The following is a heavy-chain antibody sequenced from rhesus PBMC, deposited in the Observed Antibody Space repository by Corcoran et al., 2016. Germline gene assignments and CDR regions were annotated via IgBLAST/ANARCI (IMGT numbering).Heavy chain of an antibody. CDR3: AKGWGSSWYFDL. V-gene: IGHV5-2*01. D-gene: IGHD5-42*01. CDR1: GYSFTSYW. CDR2: IDPSDSDT. J-gene: IGHJ2*01. Sequence: VQLVQSGAEVKRPGESLTLSCKPSGYSFTSYWISWVRQMPGKGLEWMGAIDPSDSDTRYSPSFQGQVTISADKSISTTYLQWSSLKASDSATYYCAKGWGSSWYFDLWGPGTPITISS.